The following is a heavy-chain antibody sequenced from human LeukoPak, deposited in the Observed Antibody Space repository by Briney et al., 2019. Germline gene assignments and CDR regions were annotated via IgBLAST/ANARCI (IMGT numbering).Heavy chain of an antibody. J-gene: IGHJ3*02. Sequence: GGSLRLSCAASGFTVSTNYMSWVRQAPGKGLELVSVIYSGGNTYYADSVKGRFTISRDNSKNTLFLQMNSLRAEDTAVYYCARCVPSMGSRIAFDIWGQGTMVTVSS. CDR3: ARCVPSMGSRIAFDI. D-gene: IGHD3-10*01. CDR1: GFTVSTNY. CDR2: IYSGGNT. V-gene: IGHV3-66*01.